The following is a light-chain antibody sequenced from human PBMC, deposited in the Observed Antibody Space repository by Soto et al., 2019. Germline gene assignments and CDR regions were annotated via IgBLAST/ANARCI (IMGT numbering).Light chain of an antibody. CDR1: QGVSIN. CDR3: QQYNSLPQTWT. CDR2: GAS. J-gene: IGKJ1*01. V-gene: IGKV3-15*01. Sequence: EIVMTQSPATLSVSPGERATLSCRASQGVSINLAWYQQKPGQAPRLLIYGASTRATGIPARFSGRGSVTEFTLTISSLQSEDFAVYRCQQYNSLPQTWTVGQGTKVDSK.